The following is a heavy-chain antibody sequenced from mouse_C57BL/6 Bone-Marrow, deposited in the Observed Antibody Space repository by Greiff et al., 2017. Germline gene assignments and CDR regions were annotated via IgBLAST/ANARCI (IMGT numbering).Heavy chain of an antibody. J-gene: IGHJ2*01. Sequence: VQLQQSGAELVRPGASVKLSCTASGFNIKDDYMHWVKQRPEQGLEWIGWIDPENGDTEYASKFQGKATITADTSSNTAYLQLSSLTSEDTAVYYCTTDDNYVNYFDYWGQGTTLTVSS. CDR2: IDPENGDT. CDR3: TTDDNYVNYFDY. CDR1: GFNIKDDY. D-gene: IGHD2-1*01. V-gene: IGHV14-4*01.